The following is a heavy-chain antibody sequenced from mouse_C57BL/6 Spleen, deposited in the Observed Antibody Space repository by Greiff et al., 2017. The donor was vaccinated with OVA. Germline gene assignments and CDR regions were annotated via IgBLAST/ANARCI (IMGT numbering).Heavy chain of an antibody. J-gene: IGHJ1*03. CDR3: ARSHYPDWYCDV. Sequence: VQLQQPGAELVMPGASVKLSCKASGYTFTSYWMHWVKQRPGQGLEWIGEIDPSDSYTNYNQKFKGKSTLTVDKSSSTAYMQLSSLTSEDSAVYYCARSHYPDWYCDVWGTGTTVTVSS. V-gene: IGHV1-69*01. D-gene: IGHD5-5*01. CDR2: IDPSDSYT. CDR1: GYTFTSYW.